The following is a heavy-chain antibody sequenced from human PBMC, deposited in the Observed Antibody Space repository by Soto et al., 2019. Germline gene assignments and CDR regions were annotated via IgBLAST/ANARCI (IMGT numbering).Heavy chain of an antibody. Sequence: SVKVSCKASGGTFSRYAISWVRQAPGQGLESMGGIIPIFGTAKYAQKFQGRVTITADESTSTAYMELSSLRSEDTAVYYCARDLAGRIDYWGQGTLVTVSS. CDR3: ARDLAGRIDY. J-gene: IGHJ4*02. CDR2: IIPIFGTA. D-gene: IGHD6-25*01. CDR1: GGTFSRYA. V-gene: IGHV1-69*13.